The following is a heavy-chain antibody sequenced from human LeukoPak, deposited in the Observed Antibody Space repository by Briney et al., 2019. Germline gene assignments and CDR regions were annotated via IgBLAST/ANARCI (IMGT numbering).Heavy chain of an antibody. Sequence: PGGSLRLSCAASGFTFSSYTMSWVRQAPGKGLEWVSAITYSGEYTDYADSVKGRFTISRDNSKNTLYLQMSSLRADDTAVYFCEKRPSGTSGYFDSWGQGTLVTVSS. CDR3: EKRPSGTSGYFDS. V-gene: IGHV3-23*01. CDR1: GFTFSSYT. J-gene: IGHJ4*02. CDR2: ITYSGEYT. D-gene: IGHD6-25*01.